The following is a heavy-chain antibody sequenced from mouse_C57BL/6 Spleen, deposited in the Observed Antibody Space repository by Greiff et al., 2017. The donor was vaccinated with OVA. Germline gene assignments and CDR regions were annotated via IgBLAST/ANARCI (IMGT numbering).Heavy chain of an antibody. CDR1: GYTFTSYW. V-gene: IGHV1-69*01. CDR2: IDPSDSYT. D-gene: IGHD1-1*01. CDR3: ARSLTYYYGSSD. Sequence: QVQLQQPGAELVMPGASVKLSCKASGYTFTSYWMHWVKQRPGQGLEWIGEIDPSDSYTNYNQKFKGKSTLTVDKSSSTAYMQLSSLTSEDSAVYYCARSLTYYYGSSDWGQGTLVTVSA. J-gene: IGHJ3*01.